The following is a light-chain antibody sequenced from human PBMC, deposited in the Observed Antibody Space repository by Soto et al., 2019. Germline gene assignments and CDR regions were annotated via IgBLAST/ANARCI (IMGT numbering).Light chain of an antibody. CDR3: QQYGSSPLT. CDR2: GAS. Sequence: EIVLTQSPGTLSLSPGERATLSCRASQSVSSSFLVWYQQKPGQAPRLLIYGASSMATGIPDRFSGSGSGTDFNLTISRLEPEDVAVYYCQQYGSSPLTFGGVTKVEIK. CDR1: QSVSSSF. V-gene: IGKV3-20*01. J-gene: IGKJ4*01.